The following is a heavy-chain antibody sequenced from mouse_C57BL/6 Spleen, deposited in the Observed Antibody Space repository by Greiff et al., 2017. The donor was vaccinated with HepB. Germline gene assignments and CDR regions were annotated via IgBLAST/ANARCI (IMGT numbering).Heavy chain of an antibody. CDR3: ARSHDGYPTYYAMDY. CDR1: GYTFTSYW. D-gene: IGHD2-3*01. V-gene: IGHV1-61*01. CDR2: IYPSDSET. J-gene: IGHJ4*01. Sequence: QVQLKQPGAELVRPGSSVKLSCKASGYTFTSYWMDWVKQRPGQGLEWIGNIYPSDSETHYNQKFKDKATLTVDKSSSTAYMQLSSLTSEDSAVYYCARSHDGYPTYYAMDYWGQGTSVTVSS.